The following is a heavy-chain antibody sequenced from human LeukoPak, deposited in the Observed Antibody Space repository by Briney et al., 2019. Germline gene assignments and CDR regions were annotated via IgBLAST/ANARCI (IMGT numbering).Heavy chain of an antibody. CDR1: GGSISSNSYY. Sequence: PSETLSLTCAVPGGSISSNSYYWGWIRQPPGKGLEWIGSIYYSGSTYYNPSLKSRVTISVDTSKNQFSLKLSSVTAADTAVYYCASSYRITMIVVVSGYDAFDIWGQGTMVTVSS. V-gene: IGHV4-39*07. CDR2: IYYSGST. J-gene: IGHJ3*02. CDR3: ASSYRITMIVVVSGYDAFDI. D-gene: IGHD3-22*01.